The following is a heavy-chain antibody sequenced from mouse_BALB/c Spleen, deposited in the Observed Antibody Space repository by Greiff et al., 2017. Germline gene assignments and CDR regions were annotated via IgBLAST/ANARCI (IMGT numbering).Heavy chain of an antibody. CDR1: GYAFTNYL. D-gene: IGHD1-1*01. V-gene: IGHV1-54*01. CDR3: ARLYYGSYFDY. J-gene: IGHJ2*01. Sequence: QVQLQQSGAELVRPGTSVKVSCKASGYAFTNYLIEWVKQRPGQGLEWIGVINPGSGGTNYNEKFKGKATLTADKSSSTAYMQLSSLTSDDSAVYFCARLYYGSYFDYWGQGTTLTVSS. CDR2: INPGSGGT.